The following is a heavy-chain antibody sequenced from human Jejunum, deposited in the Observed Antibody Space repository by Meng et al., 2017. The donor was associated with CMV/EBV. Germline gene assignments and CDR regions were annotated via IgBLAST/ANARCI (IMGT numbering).Heavy chain of an antibody. CDR1: GNTYTDHY. CDR2: VDPEDGET. Sequence: CKMSGNTYTDHYIHWIKEAPGKGLEWMGLVDPEDGETRYADKSQGRVTISADTSTKTIYVDLSSLRSEDTAVYFCALGLYSSSWYFDLWGRGTLVTVSS. CDR3: ALGLYSSSWYFDL. D-gene: IGHD1-26*01. J-gene: IGHJ2*01. V-gene: IGHV1-69-2*01.